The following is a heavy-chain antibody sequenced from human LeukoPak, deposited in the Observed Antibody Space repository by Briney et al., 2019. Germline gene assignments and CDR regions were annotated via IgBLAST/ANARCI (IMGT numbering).Heavy chain of an antibody. Sequence: GASVKVSCKASGYTFTSYDINWVRQATGQGLEWMGWMNPNSGNTGYAQKFQDRVTMTRNTSISTAYMELSSRRSEDTAVYYCARARRTVTTFSAWGQGTLVMVSS. CDR2: MNPNSGNT. D-gene: IGHD2/OR15-2a*01. CDR3: ARARRTVTTFSA. CDR1: GYTFTSYD. V-gene: IGHV1-8*01. J-gene: IGHJ5*02.